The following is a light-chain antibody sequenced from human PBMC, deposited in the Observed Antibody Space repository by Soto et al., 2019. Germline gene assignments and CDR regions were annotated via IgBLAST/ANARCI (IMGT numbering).Light chain of an antibody. J-gene: IGLJ1*01. V-gene: IGLV2-14*01. CDR1: RSDVGAYNY. CDR2: EVT. Sequence: QSALTQPASVSGSPGQSIAISCTGTRSDVGAYNYVSWYQQHPGKAPKLMISEVTNRPSGVSDRFSGSKSGNTASLTISGLQAEVEADYYCSSFTSRFTFVFGTGTKLTVL. CDR3: SSFTSRFTFV.